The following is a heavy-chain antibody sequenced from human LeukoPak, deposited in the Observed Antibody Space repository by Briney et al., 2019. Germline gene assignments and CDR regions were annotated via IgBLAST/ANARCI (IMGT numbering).Heavy chain of an antibody. CDR3: ARGFPSLDN. CDR1: GGSLSNYQ. CDR2: INHVGST. J-gene: IGHJ4*02. V-gene: IGHV4-34*01. Sequence: RASETLSLTCAVNGGSLSNYQWTWIRQSPEKGLEWIGKINHVGSTNYNPSLKSRVSVSLEAPKNQFSLKLRSVTAADTAVYYCARGFPSLDNWGRGTLVTVSS.